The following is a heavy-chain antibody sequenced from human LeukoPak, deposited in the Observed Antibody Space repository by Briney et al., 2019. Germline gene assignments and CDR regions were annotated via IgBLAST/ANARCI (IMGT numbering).Heavy chain of an antibody. CDR1: GGSISSYY. CDR3: ARQPMPRAFDI. V-gene: IGHV4-59*01. Sequence: SETLSLTCTVSGGSISSYYLSWIRQPPGKGLEWIGYIYYSGSTNYNPSLKSRVTISVDTSKNQFSLKLSSVTAADTAVYYCARQPMPRAFDIWGQGTMVTVSS. D-gene: IGHD2-2*01. CDR2: IYYSGST. J-gene: IGHJ3*02.